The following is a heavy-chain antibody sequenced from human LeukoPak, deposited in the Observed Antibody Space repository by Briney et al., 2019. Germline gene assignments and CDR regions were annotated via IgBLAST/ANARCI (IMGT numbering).Heavy chain of an antibody. CDR1: GFTFGSYA. CDR3: AKTTTGYSSGRYPAWPIDY. D-gene: IGHD2-15*01. CDR2: IFGSGGSA. Sequence: GGSLRLSCAASGFTFGSYAMYWVRQAPGKGLEWVSGIFGSGGSAHYADSVKGRFTISRDNSKNTVYPQMDSLRAEDTATYYCAKTTTGYSSGRYPAWPIDYWGQGTLVTVSS. J-gene: IGHJ4*02. V-gene: IGHV3-23*01.